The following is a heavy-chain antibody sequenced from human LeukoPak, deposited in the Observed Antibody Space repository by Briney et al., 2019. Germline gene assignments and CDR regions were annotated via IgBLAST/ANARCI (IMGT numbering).Heavy chain of an antibody. CDR2: IRYDGINK. J-gene: IGHJ4*02. Sequence: QPGGSLRLSCAVSGFTFSDYGMHWVRQAPGKGLEWVAFIRYDGINKYYADSVKGRFTISRDNSKNTLYLQMNSLRAEDTAVYYCAKDSPLLYCSSTSCFIDYWGQGTLVTVSS. D-gene: IGHD2-2*01. V-gene: IGHV3-30*02. CDR3: AKDSPLLYCSSTSCFIDY. CDR1: GFTFSDYG.